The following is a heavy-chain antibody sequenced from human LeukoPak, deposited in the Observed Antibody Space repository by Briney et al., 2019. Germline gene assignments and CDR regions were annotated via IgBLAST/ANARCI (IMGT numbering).Heavy chain of an antibody. J-gene: IGHJ4*02. CDR2: INPNSGGT. CDR3: AKDRGNYYGSGSYYRGFIDY. V-gene: IGHV1-2*02. Sequence: GASVKVSCKASGYTFTGYYMHWVRQAPGQGLEWMGWINPNSGGTNYAQKFQGRVTMTRDTSISTAYMELSRLRSDDTAVYYCAKDRGNYYGSGSYYRGFIDYWGQGTLVAVSS. D-gene: IGHD3-10*01. CDR1: GYTFTGYY.